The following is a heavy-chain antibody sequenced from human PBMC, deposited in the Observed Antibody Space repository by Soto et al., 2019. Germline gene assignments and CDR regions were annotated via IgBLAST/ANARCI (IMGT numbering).Heavy chain of an antibody. D-gene: IGHD3-22*01. Sequence: PSETLSLTCSVSGDSISSSYWSWIRQPPGKGLEWIGYIYYSGSTNYNPSLKSRVTISVDRSKNQFSLKLTSVTAADSAIYYCVRTFYDSVVTPPSELHLWGQGALVTVSS. CDR2: IYYSGST. CDR1: GDSISSSY. J-gene: IGHJ1*01. CDR3: VRTFYDSVVTPPSELHL. V-gene: IGHV4-59*01.